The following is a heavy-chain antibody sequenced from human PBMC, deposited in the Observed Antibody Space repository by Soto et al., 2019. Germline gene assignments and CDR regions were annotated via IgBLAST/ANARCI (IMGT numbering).Heavy chain of an antibody. J-gene: IGHJ4*02. CDR2: ISSSSSYI. Sequence: GGSLRLSCAASGFTFSSYSMNWVRQAPGKGLEWVSSISSSSSYIYYADSVKGRFTISRDNAKNSLYLQMNSLRAEDTAVYYCARVLSFTYCSGGSCYGFDYWGQGTLVTVSS. D-gene: IGHD2-15*01. CDR3: ARVLSFTYCSGGSCYGFDY. V-gene: IGHV3-21*01. CDR1: GFTFSSYS.